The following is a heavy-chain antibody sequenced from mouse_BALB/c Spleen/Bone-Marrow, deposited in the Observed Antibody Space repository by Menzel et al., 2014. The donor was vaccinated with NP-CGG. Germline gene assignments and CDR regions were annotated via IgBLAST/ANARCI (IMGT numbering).Heavy chain of an antibody. D-gene: IGHD2-4*01. CDR3: ARRRDYDRYFDV. J-gene: IGHJ1*01. CDR2: IYPGDGDT. CDR1: GYAFSSSW. V-gene: IGHV1-82*01. Sequence: QVQLQQPGPELVKPGASVKISCKASGYAFSSSWMNWVKQRPGQGLEWIGRIYPGDGDTNYNGKLKGKATLTADKSSSTAYMQLSSLTSVDSAVYFCARRRDYDRYFDVWGAGTTVTVSS.